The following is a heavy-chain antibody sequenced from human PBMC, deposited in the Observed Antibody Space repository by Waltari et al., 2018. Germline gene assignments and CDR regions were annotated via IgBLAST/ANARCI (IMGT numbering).Heavy chain of an antibody. CDR3: AKGYDFWSGYIDY. V-gene: IGHV3-9*03. CDR2: ISWNSGSI. J-gene: IGHJ4*02. CDR1: GYTFVDYA. D-gene: IGHD3-3*01. Sequence: EVQLVESGGGLVQPGRSLRLSCPASGYTFVDYAMHWVRQARGKGLEWVSGISWNSGSIGYADSVKGRFTISRDNAKNSLYLQMNSLRAEDMALYYCAKGYDFWSGYIDYWGQGTLVTVSS.